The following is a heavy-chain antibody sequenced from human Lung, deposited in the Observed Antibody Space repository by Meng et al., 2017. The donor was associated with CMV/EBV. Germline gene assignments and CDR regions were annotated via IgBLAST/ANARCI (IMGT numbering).Heavy chain of an antibody. Sequence: SETLSLTCTVSGGSISSSSHYWGWIGQPPGKGLEWIATIYYNGGTSYNPSLKSRVTISLDTSKNQFSLKLNSVTAADTAVYYCATTSSGWFNYFDSWGQGTLVTVSS. J-gene: IGHJ4*02. CDR3: ATTSSGWFNYFDS. V-gene: IGHV4-39*01. CDR1: GGSISSSSHY. CDR2: IYYNGGT. D-gene: IGHD6-19*01.